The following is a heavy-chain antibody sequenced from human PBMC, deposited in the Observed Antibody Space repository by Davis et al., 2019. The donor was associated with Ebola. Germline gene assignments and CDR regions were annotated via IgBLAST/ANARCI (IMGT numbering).Heavy chain of an antibody. J-gene: IGHJ4*02. V-gene: IGHV1-3*01. D-gene: IGHD1-20*01. CDR2: INAGNGNT. Sequence: ASVKVSCKASGYTFSSYAMHWVRQAPGQRLEWMGWINAGNGNTKYSQKFQGRVTMTRDTSTSTVYMELSSLRSEDTAVYYCARDNNWNDVYVFDYWGQGTLVTVSS. CDR1: GYTFSSYA. CDR3: ARDNNWNDVYVFDY.